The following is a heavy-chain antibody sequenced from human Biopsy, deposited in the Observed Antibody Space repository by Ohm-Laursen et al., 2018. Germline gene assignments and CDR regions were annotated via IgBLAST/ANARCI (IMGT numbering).Heavy chain of an antibody. J-gene: IGHJ5*02. V-gene: IGHV4-4*07. CDR2: IYSSGST. Sequence: SDTLSLTCSVSGGPISNYYWSWIRQPAGKGLEWIGRIYSSGSTNYNPSLKSRVTMSVDTSKNQFSLILSSMTAADTAVYYCAREPRIAAVAYFDPWGQGALVTVSS. D-gene: IGHD6-13*01. CDR1: GGPISNYY. CDR3: AREPRIAAVAYFDP.